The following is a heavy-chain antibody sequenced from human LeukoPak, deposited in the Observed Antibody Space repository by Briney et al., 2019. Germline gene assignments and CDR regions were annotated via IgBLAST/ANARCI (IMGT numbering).Heavy chain of an antibody. CDR2: IIPIFGTA. CDR1: GGTFSSYA. J-gene: IGHJ6*03. CDR3: AREIRGYSGYDPDYYYYYTDV. V-gene: IGHV1-69*01. D-gene: IGHD5-12*01. Sequence: GSSVKVSCKASGGTFSSYAISWVRQAPGQGLEWMGGIIPIFGTANYAQKFQGRVTITADESTSTAYMKLSSLRSEDTAVYYCAREIRGYSGYDPDYYYYYTDVWGKGTTVTVSS.